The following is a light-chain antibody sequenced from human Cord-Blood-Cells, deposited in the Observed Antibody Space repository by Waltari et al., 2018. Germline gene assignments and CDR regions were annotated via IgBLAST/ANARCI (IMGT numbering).Light chain of an antibody. CDR3: QQYGSSRSIT. CDR1: QSVSSSY. Sequence: EIVLTQSPGTLSLSPGERATLSCRASQSVSSSYLAWYQQKPGQAPRLLIYGASSRATGIPERFSGSGSGTDFTLTISRLEPEDFAVYYCQQYGSSRSITFGQGTRLEIK. V-gene: IGKV3-20*01. J-gene: IGKJ5*01. CDR2: GAS.